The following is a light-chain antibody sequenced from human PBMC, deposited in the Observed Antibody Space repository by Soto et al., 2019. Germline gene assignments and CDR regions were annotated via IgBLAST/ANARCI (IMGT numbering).Light chain of an antibody. Sequence: HSALTQPASVSGSPGQSITISCTRTSSDVGGYNFVSWYQQHPGKAPKLMIYDVRNRPSGVSNRFSGSKSVNTASLTISGLQAEDEADYYCSSYTSISTYVFGTGTKVTVL. V-gene: IGLV2-14*01. CDR2: DVR. CDR1: SSDVGGYNF. J-gene: IGLJ1*01. CDR3: SSYTSISTYV.